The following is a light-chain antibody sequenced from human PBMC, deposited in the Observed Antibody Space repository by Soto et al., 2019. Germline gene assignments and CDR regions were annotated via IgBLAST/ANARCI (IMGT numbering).Light chain of an antibody. Sequence: QAVLTQPPSVSGAPGQRVTISCTGSSSNIGAGYEVHWYQQLPGTAPKLLIYGNSNRPSGVPDRFSGSKSGTSASLAITGLQAEDEAEYYCQSYDSSLSVVFGGGTKLTVL. CDR3: QSYDSSLSVV. J-gene: IGLJ2*01. CDR1: SSNIGAGYE. V-gene: IGLV1-40*01. CDR2: GNS.